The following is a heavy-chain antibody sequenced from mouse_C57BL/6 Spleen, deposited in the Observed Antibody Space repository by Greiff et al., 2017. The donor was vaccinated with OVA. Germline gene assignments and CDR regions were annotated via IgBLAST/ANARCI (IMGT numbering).Heavy chain of an antibody. CDR1: GYTFTSYW. CDR3: ARVQLRLRYFDY. J-gene: IGHJ2*01. CDR2: IYPGSGST. Sequence: QVQLKQPGAELVKPGASVKMSCKASGYTFTSYWITWVKQRPGQGLEWIGDIYPGSGSTNYNEKFKSKATLTVDTSSSTAYMQLSSLTSEDSAVYYCARVQLRLRYFDYWGQGTTLTVSS. V-gene: IGHV1-55*01. D-gene: IGHD3-2*02.